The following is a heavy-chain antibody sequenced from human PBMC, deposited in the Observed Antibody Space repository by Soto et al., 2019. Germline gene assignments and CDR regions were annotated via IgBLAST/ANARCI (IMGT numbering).Heavy chain of an antibody. CDR1: GGTFSSYA. CDR2: IIPIFGTA. Sequence: ASVKVSCKASGGTFSSYAISWVRQAPGQGXEWMGGIIPIFGTANYAQKFQGRVTITADESTSTAYMELSSLRSEDTAVYYCATEDFKDYYDSSDYYYSFDYWGQGTLVTVSS. D-gene: IGHD3-22*01. CDR3: ATEDFKDYYDSSDYYYSFDY. V-gene: IGHV1-69*13. J-gene: IGHJ4*02.